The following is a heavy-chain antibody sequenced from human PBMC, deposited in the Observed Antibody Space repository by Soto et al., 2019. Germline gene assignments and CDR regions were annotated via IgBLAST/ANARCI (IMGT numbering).Heavy chain of an antibody. CDR2: ISYDGSNK. J-gene: IGHJ6*02. V-gene: IGHV3-30-3*01. CDR3: ARDISSYGMDV. CDR1: GFTFSSYA. Sequence: QVQLVESGGGVVQHGRSLRLSCAASGFTFSSYAMHWVRQAPGKGLEWVAVISYDGSNKYYADSVKGRFTISRDNSKNTLYLQMNSLRAEDTAVYYCARDISSYGMDVWGQGTTVTVSS.